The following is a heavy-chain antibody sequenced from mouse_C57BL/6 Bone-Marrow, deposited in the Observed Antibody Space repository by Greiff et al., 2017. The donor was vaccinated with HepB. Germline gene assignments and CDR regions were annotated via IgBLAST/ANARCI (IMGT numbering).Heavy chain of an antibody. D-gene: IGHD1-1*01. CDR1: GYTFTSYG. J-gene: IGHJ4*01. CDR3: ARFYYGSSSYAMDY. V-gene: IGHV1-81*01. Sequence: QVQLQQSGAELARPGASVKLSCKASGYTFTSYGISWVKQRTGQGLEWIGEIYPRSGNSYYNEKFKGKATLTADKYSSTAYMELRSLTSEDSAVYFCARFYYGSSSYAMDYWGQGTSVTVSS. CDR2: IYPRSGNS.